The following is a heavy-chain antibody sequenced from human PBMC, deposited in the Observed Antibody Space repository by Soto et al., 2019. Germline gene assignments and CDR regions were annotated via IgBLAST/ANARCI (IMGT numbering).Heavy chain of an antibody. D-gene: IGHD3-10*01. CDR1: GGTFSSYA. J-gene: IGHJ6*02. CDR2: IIPIFGTA. Sequence: VASVKVSCKASGGTFSSYAISWVRQAPGQGLEWMGGIIPIFGTANYAQKFQGRVTITADESTSTAYMELSSLRSEDTAVYYCARDKPVTYYGSGSPPTSYGMDVWGQGTTVTVSS. CDR3: ARDKPVTYYGSGSPPTSYGMDV. V-gene: IGHV1-69*13.